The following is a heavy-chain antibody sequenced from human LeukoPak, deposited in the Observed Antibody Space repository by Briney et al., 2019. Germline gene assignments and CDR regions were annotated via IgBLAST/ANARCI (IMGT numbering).Heavy chain of an antibody. Sequence: SETLSLTCTVSGGSINSYYWSWIRQPPGKGLEWIGNTYRSGTTYYNPSLKSRVTISVDTSKNQFSLKLSSVTAADTAIYYCARDRGAGPDYWGQGTLVTVSS. V-gene: IGHV4-59*01. D-gene: IGHD3-10*01. J-gene: IGHJ4*02. CDR3: ARDRGAGPDY. CDR2: TYRSGTT. CDR1: GGSINSYY.